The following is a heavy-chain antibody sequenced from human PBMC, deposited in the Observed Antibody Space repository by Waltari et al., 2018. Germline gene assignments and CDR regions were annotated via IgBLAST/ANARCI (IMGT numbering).Heavy chain of an antibody. Sequence: EVRLLESGGALVQPGGSLRLSCAASGIPFGHYYMMWVRQAPGRGLEWVSTISGPAHETVYADSVKGRFTISRDNSKTTLYLQMNSLRVEDTAMYYCANYGQLPSNGDYWGQGTLVTVSS. J-gene: IGHJ4*02. V-gene: IGHV3-23*01. D-gene: IGHD1-1*01. CDR1: GIPFGHYY. CDR3: ANYGQLPSNGDY. CDR2: ISGPAHET.